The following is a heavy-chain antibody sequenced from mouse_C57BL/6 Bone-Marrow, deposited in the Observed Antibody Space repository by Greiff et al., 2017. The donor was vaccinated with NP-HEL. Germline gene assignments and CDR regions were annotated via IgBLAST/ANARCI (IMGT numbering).Heavy chain of an antibody. J-gene: IGHJ4*01. CDR3: ARRENGYYGNYDAMDY. V-gene: IGHV1-52*01. CDR2: IDPSDSET. D-gene: IGHD2-1*01. CDR1: GYTFTSYW. Sequence: QVQLQQPGAELVRPGSSVKLSCKASGYTFTSYWMHWVKQRPIQGLEWIGNIDPSDSETHYNQKFKDKATLTVDKSSSTAYMQLSSLTSEDAAVYYCARRENGYYGNYDAMDYWGQGTSVTVSS.